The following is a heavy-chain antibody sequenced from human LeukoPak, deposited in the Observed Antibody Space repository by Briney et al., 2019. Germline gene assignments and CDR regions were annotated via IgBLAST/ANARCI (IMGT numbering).Heavy chain of an antibody. CDR1: GDSISSSGYY. Sequence: SETLSLTCTVSGDSISSSGYYWGWNRQPPGKGLEWIASIYYSGRTYYNPSLKSRITISVDSSKNQFSLRLSSVTAADTAVYYCARRKYYTIENWGQGTLVTVSS. J-gene: IGHJ4*02. D-gene: IGHD3-10*01. CDR3: ARRKYYTIEN. V-gene: IGHV4-39*01. CDR2: IYYSGRT.